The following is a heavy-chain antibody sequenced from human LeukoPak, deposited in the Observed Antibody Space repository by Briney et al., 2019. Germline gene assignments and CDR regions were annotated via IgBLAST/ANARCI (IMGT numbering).Heavy chain of an antibody. Sequence: GASVKVSCKASGYTFTGYYMHWVRQAPGQGLEWXXXINPNSGGTNXXXKXXXXXTMTRDTSISTAYMELSRLRSDDTAVYYCARASRIAVAGTFDYWGQGTLVTVSS. V-gene: IGHV1-2*02. CDR1: GYTFTGYY. CDR3: ARASRIAVAGTFDY. J-gene: IGHJ4*02. CDR2: INPNSGGT. D-gene: IGHD6-19*01.